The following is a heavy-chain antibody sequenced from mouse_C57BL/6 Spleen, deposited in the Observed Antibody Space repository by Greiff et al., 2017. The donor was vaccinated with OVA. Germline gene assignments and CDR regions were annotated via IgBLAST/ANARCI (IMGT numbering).Heavy chain of an antibody. J-gene: IGHJ3*01. Sequence: EVQLVESGGGLVQPGGSMKLSCVASGFTFSNYWMTWVRQSPEKGLEWVAQIRLKSDNYATHYAESVKGRFTISRDDSKSSVYLQMNNLRAEDTGIYYCTRTAWFAYWGQGTLVTVSA. CDR2: IRLKSDNYAT. D-gene: IGHD4-1*01. CDR1: GFTFSNYW. CDR3: TRTAWFAY. V-gene: IGHV6-3*01.